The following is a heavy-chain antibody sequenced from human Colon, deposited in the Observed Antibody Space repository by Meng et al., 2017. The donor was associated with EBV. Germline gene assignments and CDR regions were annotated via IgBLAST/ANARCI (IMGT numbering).Heavy chain of an antibody. Sequence: QVRRPVSGPGLVKPSQTLSLNCTVSGGSINSGDYYWSWIRQPPGKGLEWIGYIYYTGSTYYNPSLKSRVTISMDTSKNQFSLRLSSVTAADTAVYYCARNYYFDYWGQGTLVTVSS. CDR1: GGSINSGDYY. V-gene: IGHV4-30-4*01. J-gene: IGHJ4*02. CDR3: ARNYYFDY. CDR2: IYYTGST.